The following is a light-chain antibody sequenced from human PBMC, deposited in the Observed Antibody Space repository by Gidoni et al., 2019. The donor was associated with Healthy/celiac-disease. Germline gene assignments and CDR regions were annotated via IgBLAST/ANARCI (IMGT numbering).Light chain of an antibody. CDR3: QSYDSSLSGSMV. V-gene: IGLV1-40*01. J-gene: IGLJ3*02. CDR1: SSNIGAGYD. CDR2: GNS. Sequence: QSVLTQPPSVSGAPGQRVTISCTGSSSNIGAGYDVHWYQQLPGTAPKLLIYGNSNRPSGVPDRFSGSKSETSASLAITGLQAEDEADYYCQSYDSSLSGSMVFGGGTKLTVL.